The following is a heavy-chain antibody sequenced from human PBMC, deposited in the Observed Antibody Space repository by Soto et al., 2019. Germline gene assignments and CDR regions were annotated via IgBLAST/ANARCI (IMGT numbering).Heavy chain of an antibody. CDR1: GFTFSSFT. CDR3: AKESTNLSAFVYLDS. J-gene: IGHJ4*02. Sequence: EVQLLESGGGLVQPGGSLRLSCAASGFTFSSFTMSWVRQAPGKGLEWVSAISGGSDNTYYANSVRGRFTISRDNSKNTLYLQMNSLRAEDTAVCYCAKESTNLSAFVYLDSWGQGTLVTVSS. V-gene: IGHV3-23*01. D-gene: IGHD2-8*01. CDR2: ISGGSDNT.